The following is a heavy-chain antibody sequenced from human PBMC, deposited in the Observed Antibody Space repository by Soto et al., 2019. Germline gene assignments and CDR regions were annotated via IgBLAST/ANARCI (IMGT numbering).Heavy chain of an antibody. D-gene: IGHD6-19*01. CDR1: GFPVNTFA. CDR2: ISGSGDST. V-gene: IGHV3-23*01. Sequence: EGSMRLSRTATGFPVNTFAMISVCQVPGKGLEWVSVISGSGDSTYYADSVKGRFTISRDNSKNTLYLQINSLRAEDTAVYYCAKTWYSSGWYFDYWGQGTLVTFS. CDR3: AKTWYSSGWYFDY. J-gene: IGHJ4*02.